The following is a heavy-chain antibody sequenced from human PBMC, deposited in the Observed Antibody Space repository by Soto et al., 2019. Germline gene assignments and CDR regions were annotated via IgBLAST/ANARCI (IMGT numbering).Heavy chain of an antibody. CDR3: AHRILRTVFGLVTTTAIYFDF. CDR1: GFSLTTSGVG. J-gene: IGHJ4*02. Sequence: QITLNESGPPVVKPAETLTLTCTFSGFSLTTSGVGVGWIRQSPGKAPEWLALIYWDDDKRYSASLKSRLTINNVSSKNQVVLTMASVDPADTATYYCAHRILRTVFGLVTTTAIYFDFWRQGTPVVVSS. D-gene: IGHD3-3*01. CDR2: IYWDDDK. V-gene: IGHV2-5*02.